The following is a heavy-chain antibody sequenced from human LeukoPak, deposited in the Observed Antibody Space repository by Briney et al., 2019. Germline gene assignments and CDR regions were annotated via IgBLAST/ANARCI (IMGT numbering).Heavy chain of an antibody. Sequence: SETLSLTCTVSGGSISSGDYYWSWIRQPPGEGLEWIGYIYYSGSTYYNPSLKSRVTISVDTSKNQFSLKLSSVTAADTAVYYCARDVGYYDSSGPDAFDIWGQGTMVTVSS. V-gene: IGHV4-30-4*08. J-gene: IGHJ3*02. CDR3: ARDVGYYDSSGPDAFDI. D-gene: IGHD3-22*01. CDR2: IYYSGST. CDR1: GGSISSGDYY.